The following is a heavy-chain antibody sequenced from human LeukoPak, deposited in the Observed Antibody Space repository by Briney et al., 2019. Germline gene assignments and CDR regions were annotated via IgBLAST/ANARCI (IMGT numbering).Heavy chain of an antibody. Sequence: GGSLRLSCAASGFTFDDYTMHWVRQAPGKGLEWVSLISWDGGSTYYADSVKGRFTISRDNSKNSLYLQMNSLRTEDTALYYCAKDGIAVAGTQYFDYWGQGTLVTVSS. D-gene: IGHD6-19*01. J-gene: IGHJ4*02. CDR1: GFTFDDYT. CDR3: AKDGIAVAGTQYFDY. V-gene: IGHV3-43*01. CDR2: ISWDGGST.